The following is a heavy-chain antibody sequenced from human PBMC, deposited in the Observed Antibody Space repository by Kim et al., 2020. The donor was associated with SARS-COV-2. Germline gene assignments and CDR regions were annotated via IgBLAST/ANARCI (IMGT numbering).Heavy chain of an antibody. CDR3: ARHLTVNYYRNSRYYGMDV. J-gene: IGHJ6*02. CDR2: VFYDGST. Sequence: SETLSLTCTVSGGSISSFYWSWIRQPPGKGLEWIGYVFYDGSTNYNPSVSSRVTISVDTSKNQFSLKLNSVTAADTAVYYCARHLTVNYYRNSRYYGMDVWGPGTTVTVSS. D-gene: IGHD3-22*01. V-gene: IGHV4-59*13. CDR1: GGSISSFY.